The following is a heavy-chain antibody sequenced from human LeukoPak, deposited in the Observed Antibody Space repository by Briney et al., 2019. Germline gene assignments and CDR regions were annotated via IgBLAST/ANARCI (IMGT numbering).Heavy chain of an antibody. J-gene: IGHJ3*02. CDR1: GFTFSSYS. Sequence: GGSLRLSCAASGFTFSSYSMMWVRQAPGKGLEWVSYISSSSTTIHYADSVKGRFTISRDNSKNTLYLQMNSLRAEDTAIYYCAKDGFNLEPTYDAFDIWGQGTMVTVSS. V-gene: IGHV3-48*01. D-gene: IGHD1-1*01. CDR3: AKDGFNLEPTYDAFDI. CDR2: ISSSSTTI.